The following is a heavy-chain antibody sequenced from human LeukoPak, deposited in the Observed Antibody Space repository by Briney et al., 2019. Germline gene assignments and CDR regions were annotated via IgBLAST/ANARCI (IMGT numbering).Heavy chain of an antibody. J-gene: IGHJ5*02. V-gene: IGHV3-23*01. D-gene: IGHD1-14*01. CDR3: AKGLGGGTNSNWFDP. Sequence: GGSLRLSCAASGFTFSSYAMSWVRQAPGKGLEWVSAISGSGGSTYYADSVKGRFTISRDNSKNTLYLQMNSRRAEDTAVYYCAKGLGGGTNSNWFDPWGQGTLVTVSS. CDR1: GFTFSSYA. CDR2: ISGSGGST.